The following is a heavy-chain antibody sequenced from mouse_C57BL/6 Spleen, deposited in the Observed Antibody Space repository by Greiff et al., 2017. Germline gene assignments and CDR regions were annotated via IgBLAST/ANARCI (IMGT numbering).Heavy chain of an antibody. CDR2: IDPNGGGT. Sequence: QVQLQQPGAELVKPGASVKLSCKASGYTFTSSWMHWVKQRPGRGLEWIGRIDPNGGGTKYNEKFKSKATLTVDKPSSTAYLQLSILTSEDAAVYYCARVNYEVFAYWGQGTLVTVSA. J-gene: IGHJ3*01. CDR3: ARVNYEVFAY. D-gene: IGHD2-1*01. V-gene: IGHV1-72*01. CDR1: GYTFTSSW.